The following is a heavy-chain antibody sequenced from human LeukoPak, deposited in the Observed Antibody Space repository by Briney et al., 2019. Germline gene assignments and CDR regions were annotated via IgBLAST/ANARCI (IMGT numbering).Heavy chain of an antibody. CDR2: IYYSGST. J-gene: IGHJ4*02. CDR1: GGSISDYY. CDR3: ARVNYHSSGSPFDY. Sequence: SETLSLTCTVSGGSISDYYWSWIRQPPGKGLEWIGYIYYSGSTDSNPSLKSRVTVSIDTSRNQFSLNLTSVTAADTAVYYCARVNYHSSGSPFDYWGQGTLVTVSS. V-gene: IGHV4-59*01. D-gene: IGHD3-10*01.